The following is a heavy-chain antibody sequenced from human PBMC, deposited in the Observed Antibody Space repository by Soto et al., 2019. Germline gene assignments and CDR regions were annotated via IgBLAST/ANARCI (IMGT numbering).Heavy chain of an antibody. D-gene: IGHD4-17*01. CDR3: ARGDGDYPYASFDY. CDR1: GGSISSGGYY. J-gene: IGHJ4*02. CDR2: IYYSGST. V-gene: IGHV4-31*03. Sequence: QVQLQESGPGLVKPSQTLSLTCTVSGGSISSGGYYWSCIRQHPGKGLEWIGYIYYSGSTYYNPSLKSRVTISVDTSKNQFSWKLSSVTAADTAVYYCARGDGDYPYASFDYWGQGTLVTVSS.